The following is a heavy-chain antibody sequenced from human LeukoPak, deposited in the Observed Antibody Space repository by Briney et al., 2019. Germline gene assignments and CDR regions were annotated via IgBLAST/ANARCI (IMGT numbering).Heavy chain of an antibody. D-gene: IGHD6-13*01. V-gene: IGHV4-59*08. CDR2: VHYSGST. CDR3: ARHSPWEQQLIHWFDP. CDR1: GASISDYY. Sequence: SETLSLTCTVSGASISDYYWSWIRQPPGKRLEWIGYVHYSGSTNYNPSLKSRVTISVDTSNNQFSLKLSFVTASGTAVYYCARHSPWEQQLIHWFDPWGQGTLVTVSS. J-gene: IGHJ5*02.